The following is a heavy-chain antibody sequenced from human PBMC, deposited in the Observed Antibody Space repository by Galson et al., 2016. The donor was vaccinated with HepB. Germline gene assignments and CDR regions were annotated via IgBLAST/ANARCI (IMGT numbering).Heavy chain of an antibody. CDR3: AKLDCGRNCPRDY. CDR1: GFTFSGHG. CDR2: ISNDGRDK. J-gene: IGHJ4*02. V-gene: IGHV3-30*18. Sequence: SLRLSCAASGFTFSGHGMHWVRQAPGGGLEWVAVISNDGRDKQYVDSVKGRFTVSRDNSMNTLFLQMNSLRVEDTAVYYCAKLDCGRNCPRDYWGQGTQVTVSS. D-gene: IGHD2-21*02.